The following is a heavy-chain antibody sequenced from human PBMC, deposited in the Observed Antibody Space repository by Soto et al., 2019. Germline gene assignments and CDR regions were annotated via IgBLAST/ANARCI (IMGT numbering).Heavy chain of an antibody. J-gene: IGHJ4*02. CDR2: IDPSGNTV. V-gene: IGHV3-48*02. CDR3: ARDPRWASAAYDN. CDR1: GFGFSSYS. Sequence: VFLEESGGGSIQRGGSLRLSCAASGFGFSSYSMNWVRQAPGKGLEWVSNIDPSGNTVYYADSVEGRFTISRDNAKNSLFLQMNSLRDEDTAVYYCARDPRWASAAYDNWGRGTLVTVSS. D-gene: IGHD6-25*01.